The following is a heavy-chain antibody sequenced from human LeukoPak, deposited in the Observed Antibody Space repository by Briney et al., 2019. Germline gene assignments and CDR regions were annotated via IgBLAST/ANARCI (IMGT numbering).Heavy chain of an antibody. J-gene: IGHJ4*02. CDR1: GYTFTSYY. CDR2: INPSGGST. CDR3: ARWSTQNSGSYPVYFDY. D-gene: IGHD1-26*01. V-gene: IGHV1-46*01. Sequence: ASVKVSRKASGYTFTSYYMHWVRQAPGQGLEWMGIINPSGGSTSYAQKFQGRVTMTRDTSTSTVYMELSSLRSEDTAVYYCARWSTQNSGSYPVYFDYWGQGTLVTVSS.